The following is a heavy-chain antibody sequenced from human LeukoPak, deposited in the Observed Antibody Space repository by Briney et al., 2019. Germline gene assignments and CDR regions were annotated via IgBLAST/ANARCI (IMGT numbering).Heavy chain of an antibody. D-gene: IGHD1-1*01. J-gene: IGHJ6*03. CDR3: ARVPRGERKSYYYYMDV. CDR2: IYYSGST. CDR1: GGSISSYY. Sequence: SETLSLTCTVSGGSISSYYWSWIRQPPGKGLEWIGYIYYSGSTNYNPSLKSRVTISVDTSKNQFSLKLSSVTAADTAVYYCARVPRGERKSYYYYMDVWGKGTTVTVSS. V-gene: IGHV4-59*01.